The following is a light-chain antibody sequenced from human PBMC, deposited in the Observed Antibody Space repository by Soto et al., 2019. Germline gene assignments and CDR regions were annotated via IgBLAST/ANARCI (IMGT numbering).Light chain of an antibody. V-gene: IGLV1-40*01. CDR1: SSNIGAGYD. J-gene: IGLJ2*01. Sequence: QSVLTQPPSVSGAPGKRVTISCTGSSSNIGAGYDVHWYQQLPGTAPKLLIYGNSNRPSGVPDRFSGSKSGTSASLAITGLQAEDEPDYYCQSYDSSLSGSVVFGGGTKLTVL. CDR3: QSYDSSLSGSVV. CDR2: GNS.